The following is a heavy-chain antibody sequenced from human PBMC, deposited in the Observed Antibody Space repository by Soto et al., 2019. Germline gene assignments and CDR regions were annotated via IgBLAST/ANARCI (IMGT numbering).Heavy chain of an antibody. J-gene: IGHJ4*02. Sequence: SGTLSLTCAVSGGSISSGGYYWICLPQHPGKGLDWIGYSYYSGSTYYNPSLNRRVTISVDTSKTQFSLKLSSVTAADTAVYFRARSGTIIPFDYWGQGTLVTVSS. CDR2: SYYSGST. D-gene: IGHD1-7*01. CDR1: GGSISSGGYY. CDR3: ARSGTIIPFDY. V-gene: IGHV4-31*11.